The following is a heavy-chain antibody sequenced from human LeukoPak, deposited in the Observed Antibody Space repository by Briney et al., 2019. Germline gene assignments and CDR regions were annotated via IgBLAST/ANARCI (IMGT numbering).Heavy chain of an antibody. J-gene: IGHJ4*02. Sequence: GGSLRLSCAASGFTFSSYAMSWVRQAPGKGLEWVSAISGSGGSTYYADSVKGRFTISRDNSKNTLYLQMNSPRAEDTAVYYCAKDRAYGDYGVYYFDYWGQGTLVTVSS. CDR1: GFTFSSYA. CDR3: AKDRAYGDYGVYYFDY. D-gene: IGHD4-17*01. V-gene: IGHV3-23*01. CDR2: ISGSGGST.